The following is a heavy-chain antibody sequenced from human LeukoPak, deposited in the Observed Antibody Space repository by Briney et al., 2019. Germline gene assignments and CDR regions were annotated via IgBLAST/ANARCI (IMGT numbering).Heavy chain of an antibody. CDR3: ARDRFTPVLDY. D-gene: IGHD3-10*01. Sequence: ASLKVSCKASVYTFTSYSISWVREAPGQGLEWMGWISAYNGNTNYAQKLQGRVTMTTDTSTSTAYMELRSLRSDDTAVYYCARDRFTPVLDYWGQGTLVTVSS. V-gene: IGHV1-18*01. J-gene: IGHJ4*02. CDR2: ISAYNGNT. CDR1: VYTFTSYS.